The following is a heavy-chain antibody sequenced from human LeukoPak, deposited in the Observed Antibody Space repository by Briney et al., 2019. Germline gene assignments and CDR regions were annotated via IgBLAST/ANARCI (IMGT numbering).Heavy chain of an antibody. CDR2: ISSSGSTI. D-gene: IGHD6-6*01. Sequence: GGSLRLSCAASGFTFSDYYMSWIRQAPGKGLEWVSYISSSGSTIYYADSVKGRFTISRDNAKNSLYLQMSSLRAEDTAVYYCARGLYSSSSFFDYWGQGTLVTVSS. J-gene: IGHJ4*02. V-gene: IGHV3-11*01. CDR3: ARGLYSSSSFFDY. CDR1: GFTFSDYY.